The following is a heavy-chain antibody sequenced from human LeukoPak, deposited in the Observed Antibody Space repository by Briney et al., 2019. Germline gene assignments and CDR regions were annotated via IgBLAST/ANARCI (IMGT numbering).Heavy chain of an antibody. J-gene: IGHJ4*02. CDR1: GYSFTGYH. D-gene: IGHD2-15*01. CDR3: ARVQGYCSDGRCLF. V-gene: IGHV1-2*02. Sequence: ASVKVSFKASGYSFTGYHIHWVGQAPGQGVEWMGWVNPKSGDTDYAQKFKDRVTMTRDTSITTAYMELTRLTSDDTAVYYCARVQGYCSDGRCLFWGQGTLVTVSS. CDR2: VNPKSGDT.